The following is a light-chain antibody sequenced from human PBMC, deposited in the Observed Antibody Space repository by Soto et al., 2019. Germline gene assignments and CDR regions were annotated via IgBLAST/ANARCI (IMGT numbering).Light chain of an antibody. CDR1: SGHISYA. V-gene: IGLV4-69*01. J-gene: IGLJ2*01. CDR3: QTWGTGIRV. Sequence: QPVLTQSPSASASLGASVKLTCTLSSGHISYAIAWHQQQPEKGPRYLMKVNSDGSHNKGDGIPDRFSGSSSGAERYLTISSLQSEDEADYYCQTWGTGIRVFGGGTKLTVL. CDR2: VNSDGSH.